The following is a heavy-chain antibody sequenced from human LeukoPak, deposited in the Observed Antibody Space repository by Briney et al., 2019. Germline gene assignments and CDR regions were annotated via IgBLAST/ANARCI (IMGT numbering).Heavy chain of an antibody. Sequence: PGGSLRLSCAASGFSFRSYWMDWVRQAPGKGLEWVGNIKHDGSEQYYVDSVRGRFTISRDNERNLVYLQMNSLRVEDTAVYYCARDKYGAYSDFWGQGILVTVAS. CDR1: GFSFRSYW. V-gene: IGHV3-7*04. CDR3: ARDKYGAYSDF. CDR2: IKHDGSEQ. D-gene: IGHD1-26*01. J-gene: IGHJ4*02.